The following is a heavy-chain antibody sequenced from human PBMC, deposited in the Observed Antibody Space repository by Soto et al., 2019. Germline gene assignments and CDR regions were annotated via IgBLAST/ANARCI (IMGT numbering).Heavy chain of an antibody. J-gene: IGHJ4*02. D-gene: IGHD2-21*01. CDR1: GGSISSYY. CDR2: IYYSGST. CDR3: ARLKGYSNVDY. Sequence: SETLSLTCTVSGGSISSYYWSWIRQPPGKGLEWIGYIYYSGSTNYNPSLKSRVTISVDTSKNQFSLKLSSVTAADTAVYYCARLKGYSNVDYWGQGTLVTV. V-gene: IGHV4-59*08.